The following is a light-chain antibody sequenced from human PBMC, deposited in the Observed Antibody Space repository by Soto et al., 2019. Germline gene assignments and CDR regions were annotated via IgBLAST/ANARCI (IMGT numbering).Light chain of an antibody. CDR3: QQYKNWPRT. CDR1: QNVNSN. J-gene: IGKJ1*01. CDR2: GAS. Sequence: EIVMTQSPATLSVSPGEGATLSCRASQNVNSNLAWYQQKPGQAPRLLIYGASTRATGFPARFSGSGSGTDFTLTISSLQSEDFAVYYCQQYKNWPRTFGQGTKVEIK. V-gene: IGKV3-15*01.